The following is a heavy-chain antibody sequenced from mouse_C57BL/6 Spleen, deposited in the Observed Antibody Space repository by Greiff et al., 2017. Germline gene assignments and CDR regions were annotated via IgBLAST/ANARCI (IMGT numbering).Heavy chain of an antibody. D-gene: IGHD4-1*01. Sequence: EVMLVESGGGLVQPGGSLSLSCAASGFTFTDYYMSWVRQPPGKALEWLGFIRNKANGYTTEYSASVKGRFTISRDNSQSILYLQMNALRAEDSATYYCSSLPWDDYAMDYWGQGTSVTVSS. J-gene: IGHJ4*01. CDR3: SSLPWDDYAMDY. CDR2: IRNKANGYTT. CDR1: GFTFTDYY. V-gene: IGHV7-3*01.